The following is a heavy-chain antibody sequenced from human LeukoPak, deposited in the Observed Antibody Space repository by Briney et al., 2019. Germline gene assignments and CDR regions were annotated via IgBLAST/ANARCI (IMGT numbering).Heavy chain of an antibody. CDR3: AKGQEYVWGSYRYTEGPYFDY. J-gene: IGHJ4*02. D-gene: IGHD3-16*02. V-gene: IGHV3-73*01. Sequence: AGGSPRLSCAASGFTFSGSAMHWVRQASGKGLEWVGRIRSKANSYATAYAASVKGRFTISRDDSKITAYLQMNSLRAEDTAIYYCAKGQEYVWGSYRYTEGPYFDYWGQGTLVTVSS. CDR1: GFTFSGSA. CDR2: IRSKANSYAT.